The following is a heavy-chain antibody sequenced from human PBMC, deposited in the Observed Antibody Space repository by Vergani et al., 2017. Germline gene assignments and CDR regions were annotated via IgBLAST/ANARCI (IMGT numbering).Heavy chain of an antibody. CDR2: TWYDGNNK. V-gene: IGHV3-33*01. D-gene: IGHD1-14*01. J-gene: IGHJ5*02. Sequence: QVQLVESGGGVVQPGRSLRLSCAASGFTFNQYGMHWVRQAPGKGLEWVAVTWYDGNNKQYADSVKGRFTISRDNSKSTMYLQMNSLRDEDTGVYYCARDLRLLYNRFDPWGQGTLVTVSS. CDR3: ARDLRLLYNRFDP. CDR1: GFTFNQYG.